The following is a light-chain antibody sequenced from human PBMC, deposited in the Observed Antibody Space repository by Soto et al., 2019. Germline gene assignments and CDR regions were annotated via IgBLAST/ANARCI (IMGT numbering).Light chain of an antibody. CDR1: QTVRNN. CDR3: EPHNSSPET. V-gene: IGKV3-15*01. Sequence: CRASQTVRNNLAWYQQKPGKPPRLLIYGATTRATGIPARFIGSGSGTEFTLAIRCLQSDDSALYFCEPHNSSPETFAQGTKVDIK. CDR2: GAT. J-gene: IGKJ1*01.